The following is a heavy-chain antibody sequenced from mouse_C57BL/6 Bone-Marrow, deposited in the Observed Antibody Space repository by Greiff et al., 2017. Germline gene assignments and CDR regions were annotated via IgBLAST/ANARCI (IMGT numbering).Heavy chain of an antibody. V-gene: IGHV2-5*01. J-gene: IGHJ4*01. CDR1: GFSLTSYG. D-gene: IGHD3-3*01. Sequence: QVQLQQSGPGLVQPSQSLSITCTASGFSLTSYGVPWVRQSPGKGLEWLGVIWSGGSTAYYAAFMYRLSTTKDNHTSHAFFKMISLQDDDAAVYYCAKRGKEVLGGAMDYWGQGTSVTVSS. CDR3: AKRGKEVLGGAMDY. CDR2: IWSGGST.